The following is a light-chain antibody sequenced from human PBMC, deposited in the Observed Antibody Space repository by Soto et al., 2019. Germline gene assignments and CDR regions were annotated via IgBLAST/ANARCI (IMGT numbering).Light chain of an antibody. CDR2: EVS. J-gene: IGLJ2*01. Sequence: QSVLTQHPSASGSPGQSVTISCTGTSSDVGGYNFVSWYQQHPGKAPKLMIYEVSKRPSGVPDRFSGSKSGNTASLTVSGLQAEDEADYYCSSYAGSKNYVVFGVGTKLTVL. CDR1: SSDVGGYNF. CDR3: SSYAGSKNYVV. V-gene: IGLV2-8*01.